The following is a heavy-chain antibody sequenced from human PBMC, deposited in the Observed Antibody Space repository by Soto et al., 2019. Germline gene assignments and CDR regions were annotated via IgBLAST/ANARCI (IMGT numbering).Heavy chain of an antibody. CDR1: GYTFARYR. J-gene: IGHJ4*02. Sequence: GESLKISCKASGYTFARYRIGWVRQKPGQGLEWMGVVFPDDSDVRYNPSFRGQVTISADKSINTVYLQWIGLKASDTAMYYCVRRKSWYYFDSWGQGTPVTVSS. CDR3: VRRKSWYYFDS. V-gene: IGHV5-51*01. CDR2: VFPDDSDV. D-gene: IGHD6-13*01.